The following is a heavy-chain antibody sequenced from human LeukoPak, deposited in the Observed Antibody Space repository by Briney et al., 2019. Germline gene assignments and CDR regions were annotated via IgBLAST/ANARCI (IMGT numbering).Heavy chain of an antibody. D-gene: IGHD1-14*01. V-gene: IGHV3-21*04. CDR3: AKDFRYNQYYFDY. Sequence: GGSLRLSCAASGFTFSSYSMHWVRQAPGKGLEWVSSISSSSSYIYYADSVKGRFTISRDNSKNTLYLQMNGLRAEDTAVYYCAKDFRYNQYYFDYWGQGTLVTVSS. CDR2: ISSSSSYI. CDR1: GFTFSSYS. J-gene: IGHJ4*02.